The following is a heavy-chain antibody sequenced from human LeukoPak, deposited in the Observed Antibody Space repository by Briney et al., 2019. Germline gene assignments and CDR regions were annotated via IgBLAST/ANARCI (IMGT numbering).Heavy chain of an antibody. V-gene: IGHV3-48*03. CDR2: ISSSGSTI. CDR3: ARDSSMVRGVPNWFDP. J-gene: IGHJ5*02. D-gene: IGHD3-10*01. Sequence: TGGSLRLSCAASGFTFSSYEMNWVRQAPGKGLEWVSYISSSGSTIYYADSVKGRFTISRDNAKNSLYLQMNSLGAEDTAVYYCARDSSMVRGVPNWFDPWGQGTLVTVSS. CDR1: GFTFSSYE.